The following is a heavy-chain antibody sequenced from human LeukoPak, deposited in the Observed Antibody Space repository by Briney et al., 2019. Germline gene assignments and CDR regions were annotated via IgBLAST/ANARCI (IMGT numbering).Heavy chain of an antibody. J-gene: IGHJ4*02. CDR1: GFTFSNYG. CDR2: ITGSGGST. CDR3: AKDRRDYDFWSGYYRYYFDY. V-gene: IGHV3-23*01. D-gene: IGHD3-3*01. Sequence: GGSLRLSCAASGFTFSNYGLSWVRQAPGKGLEWVSGITGSGGSTYYADSVKGRFTISRDNSKNTLYLQMNSLRAEDTAVYYCAKDRRDYDFWSGYYRYYFDYWGQGTLVSVSS.